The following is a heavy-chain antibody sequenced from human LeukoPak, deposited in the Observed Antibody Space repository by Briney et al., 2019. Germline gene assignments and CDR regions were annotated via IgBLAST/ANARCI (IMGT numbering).Heavy chain of an antibody. D-gene: IGHD3-3*01. J-gene: IGHJ4*02. Sequence: ASVKVSCKASGYTFTSYGISWVRQAPGQGLEWMGWIRAYNGNTNYAQKLQGRVTMTTDTSTSTAYMELRSLRSDDTAVYYCARGPNVMVPVTYYDFWSGYDYWGQGTLVTVSS. CDR2: IRAYNGNT. CDR1: GYTFTSYG. CDR3: ARGPNVMVPVTYYDFWSGYDY. V-gene: IGHV1-18*01.